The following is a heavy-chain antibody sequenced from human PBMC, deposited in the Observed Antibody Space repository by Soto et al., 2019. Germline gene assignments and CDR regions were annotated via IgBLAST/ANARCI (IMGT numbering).Heavy chain of an antibody. Sequence: SVKVSCKASGGTSSSYAISWVRQAPGQGLEWMGGIIPIFGTANYAQKFQGRVTMTANASTSTAYMELSSLTSEDTAVYYCARGYSSTFDYWGQGTQVTVSS. J-gene: IGHJ4*02. CDR2: IIPIFGTA. CDR3: ARGYSSTFDY. D-gene: IGHD6-19*01. V-gene: IGHV1-69*13. CDR1: GGTSSSYA.